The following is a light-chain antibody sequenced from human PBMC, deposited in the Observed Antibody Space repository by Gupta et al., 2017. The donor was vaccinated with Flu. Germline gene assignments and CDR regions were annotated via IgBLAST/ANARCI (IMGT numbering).Light chain of an antibody. Sequence: DIRMTQSRSCLSASVGNRFTINCRASEGVGTSLNWYQPTPGKPPKLLINVASNWKSGVPSRYSGSRSGTDITLTISRPQPEDFAIYYSQQRDNTPSTFSQGTKVEIK. CDR1: EGVGTS. J-gene: IGKJ1*01. CDR3: QQRDNTPST. CDR2: VAS. V-gene: IGKV1-39*01.